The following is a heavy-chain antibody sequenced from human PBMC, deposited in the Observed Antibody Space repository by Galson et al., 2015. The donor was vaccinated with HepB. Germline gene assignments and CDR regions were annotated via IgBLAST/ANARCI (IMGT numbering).Heavy chain of an antibody. CDR1: GFTFSSYG. Sequence: SLRLSCAASGFTFSSYGMRWVRQAPGKGLEWVAIISYDGSNKYYADSVKGRFTISRDNSKNTLYLQMNSLRAEDTALYYCARGSPFSQHYFHYWGQGALVTVST. CDR3: ARGSPFSQHYFHY. D-gene: IGHD2-15*01. J-gene: IGHJ4*02. V-gene: IGHV3-30*03. CDR2: ISYDGSNK.